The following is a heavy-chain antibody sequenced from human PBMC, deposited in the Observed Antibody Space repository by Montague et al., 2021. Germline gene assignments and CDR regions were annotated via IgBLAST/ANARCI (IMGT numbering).Heavy chain of an antibody. Sequence: SETLSLTCAVSGGSINSNNWWTWVRQPPGKGLEWIGEIFHNGSTTYSPSLKSRVTISMDKSKNQFSLKLTSVTAADTAVYYCARVAAWGYYGTSGPNWFDPWGQGTLVAVSS. D-gene: IGHD3-22*01. CDR1: GGSINSNNW. CDR3: ARVAAWGYYGTSGPNWFDP. V-gene: IGHV4-4*02. J-gene: IGHJ5*02. CDR2: IFHNGST.